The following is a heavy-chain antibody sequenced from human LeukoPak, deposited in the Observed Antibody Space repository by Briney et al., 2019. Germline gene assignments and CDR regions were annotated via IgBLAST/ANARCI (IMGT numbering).Heavy chain of an antibody. J-gene: IGHJ4*02. Sequence: GGSLRLSCTASGFTFGDYAMSWFRQAPGKGLEWVGFIRSKAYGGTTEYAASVKGRFTISRDDSKSIAYLQMNSLKTEDTAVYYCTLGPYDILTGYPFDSWGQGTLVTVSS. CDR2: IRSKAYGGTT. CDR1: GFTFGDYA. CDR3: TLGPYDILTGYPFDS. D-gene: IGHD3-9*01. V-gene: IGHV3-49*03.